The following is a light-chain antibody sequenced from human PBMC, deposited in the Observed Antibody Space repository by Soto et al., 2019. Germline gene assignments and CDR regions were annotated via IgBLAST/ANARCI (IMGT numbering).Light chain of an antibody. CDR2: DAS. V-gene: IGKV1-33*01. Sequence: DLQMTQSPSSLSASVGDRVTVTCQASQDISNFLNWYQQKPGRAPRLLIYDASNLETGVPSRFSGSGSGTHFTFTITSLQPEDFATYYCQQYDDLPFTVGPGT. CDR1: QDISNF. J-gene: IGKJ3*01. CDR3: QQYDDLPFT.